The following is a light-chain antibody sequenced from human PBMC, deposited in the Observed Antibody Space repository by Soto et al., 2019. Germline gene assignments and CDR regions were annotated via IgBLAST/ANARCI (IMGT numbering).Light chain of an antibody. Sequence: IVLTQSAAILSLSPGERATLSYTASQSVSSYVAWYQQKPGQTPRLVIYDAFHRAPGVPARFSGSGSGTDFTLTISSLESEDFAVYYCQGRSNEVTFGGGTKVEI. V-gene: IGKV3-11*01. J-gene: IGKJ4*01. CDR2: DAF. CDR3: QGRSNEVT. CDR1: QSVSSY.